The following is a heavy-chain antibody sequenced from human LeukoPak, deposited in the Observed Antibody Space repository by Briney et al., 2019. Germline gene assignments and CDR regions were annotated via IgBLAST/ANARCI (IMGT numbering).Heavy chain of an antibody. V-gene: IGHV3-33*01. CDR2: IWYDGSNK. J-gene: IGHJ4*02. D-gene: IGHD2-15*01. CDR1: GFTFSGYG. CDR3: ARESTGTPFDY. Sequence: GGSLRLSCAASGFTFSGYGFHWVRQAPGKGLEWVAVIWYDGSNKYYRDSVKGRFTISRENAKNSLYLQMNSLRAEDTAVYYCARESTGTPFDYWGQGTLVTVSS.